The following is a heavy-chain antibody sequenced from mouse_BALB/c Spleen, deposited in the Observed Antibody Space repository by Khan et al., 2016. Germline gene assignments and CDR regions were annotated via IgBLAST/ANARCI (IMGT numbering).Heavy chain of an antibody. CDR3: TSNRNYYGSYVYMDY. D-gene: IGHD1-1*01. J-gene: IGHJ4*01. V-gene: IGHV1-15*01. CDR2: IHPGSGGT. CDR1: GYTFTDYE. Sequence: QVQLLQSGAELVRPGASVKLSCKALGYTFTDYEMHWVKQTPVHGLEWIGVIHPGSGGTAYNQYFKGKATLTVDTSSNTAYMDINSLRNEDSAVYYCTSNRNYYGSYVYMDYWGPGTTVTVSS.